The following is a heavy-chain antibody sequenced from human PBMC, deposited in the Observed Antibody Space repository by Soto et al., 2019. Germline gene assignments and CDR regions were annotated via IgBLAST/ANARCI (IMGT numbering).Heavy chain of an antibody. Sequence: SXXLSCAXXXXTFXXXWVSWVRQXXXXGLQWVANINXXGSEKYYVDSVKGRFTISRDNAKNSLYLXXXXLRAEDTAVYYCARVESSDINCSSTSXGILFESWGQGILVTVSS. J-gene: IGHJ4*02. CDR3: ARVESSDINCSSTSXGILFES. CDR1: XXTFXXXW. CDR2: INXXGSEK. V-gene: IGHV3-7*03. D-gene: IGHD2-2*01.